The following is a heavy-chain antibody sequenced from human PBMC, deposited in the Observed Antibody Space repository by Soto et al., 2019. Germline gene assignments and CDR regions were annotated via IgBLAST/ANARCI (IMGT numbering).Heavy chain of an antibody. CDR3: ARVLLRGGGASEI. Sequence: EVQLVESGGGLVQPGGSLRLSCAVSGFTFSDHYMDWVRQAPGKGLEWVGRSRDKANSYTTEYAASVKGRFTISRDDSKNSLYLQMNSLKTEDTAVYYCARVLLRGGGASEIWGQGTMVTVSS. V-gene: IGHV3-72*01. CDR1: GFTFSDHY. J-gene: IGHJ3*02. D-gene: IGHD2-21*01. CDR2: SRDKANSYTT.